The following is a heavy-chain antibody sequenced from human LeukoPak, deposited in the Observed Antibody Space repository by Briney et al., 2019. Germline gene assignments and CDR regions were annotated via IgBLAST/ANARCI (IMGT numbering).Heavy chain of an antibody. CDR3: FSPPGGQQLVEDIGFDY. Sequence: PGGSLRLSCAASGFTFSDYYMSWIRQAPGKGLEWVSYISSSGSTIYYADSVKGRFTISRDNAKNSLYLQMNSLRAEDTAVYYCFSPPGGQQLVEDIGFDYWGQGTLVTVSS. CDR1: GFTFSDYY. V-gene: IGHV3-11*04. CDR2: ISSSGSTI. J-gene: IGHJ4*02. D-gene: IGHD6-13*01.